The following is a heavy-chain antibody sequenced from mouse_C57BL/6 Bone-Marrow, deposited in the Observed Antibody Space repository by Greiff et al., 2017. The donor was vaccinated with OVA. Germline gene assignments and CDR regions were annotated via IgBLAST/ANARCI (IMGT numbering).Heavy chain of an antibody. CDR1: GFTFSSYT. Sequence: EVQRVESGGGLVKPGGSLKLSCAASGFTFSSYTMSWVRQTPEKRLEWVATISGGGGNTYYPDSVKGRFTISRDNAKNTLYLQMSSLRSEDTALYYCASPWYFDVWGTGTTVTVSS. CDR2: ISGGGGNT. CDR3: ASPWYFDV. J-gene: IGHJ1*03. V-gene: IGHV5-9*01.